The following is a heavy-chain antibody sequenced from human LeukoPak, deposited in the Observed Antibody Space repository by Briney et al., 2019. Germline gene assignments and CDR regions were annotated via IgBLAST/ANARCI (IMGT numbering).Heavy chain of an antibody. J-gene: IGHJ6*02. D-gene: IGHD3-3*01. Sequence: SETLSLTCTVSGGSISSHYWSWIRQPPGKGLEWIGYIYYSGSTNYNPSLKSRVTISVDTSKNQFSLKLSSVTAADTAVYYCARLYDFWSGYQSGGMDVWGQGTTVAVSS. CDR3: ARLYDFWSGYQSGGMDV. CDR2: IYYSGST. V-gene: IGHV4-59*08. CDR1: GGSISSHY.